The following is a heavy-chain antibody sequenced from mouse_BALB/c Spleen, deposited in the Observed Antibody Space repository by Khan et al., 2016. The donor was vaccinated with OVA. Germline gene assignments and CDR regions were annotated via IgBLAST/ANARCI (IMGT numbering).Heavy chain of an antibody. CDR3: ATSYFYGYYFDY. CDR2: ISGDSNTI. D-gene: IGHD1-1*01. V-gene: IGHV5-17*02. CDR1: GFTFSSYG. Sequence: EVQGVESGGDLVQPGGSRKLSCAASGFTFSSYGMHWVRQAPEKGLEWVAYISGDSNTIYYADTVKGRFTISRDNPRNTLFLQMTSLMSEDTALYYGATSYFYGYYFDYWGPGTTLTVSS. J-gene: IGHJ2*01.